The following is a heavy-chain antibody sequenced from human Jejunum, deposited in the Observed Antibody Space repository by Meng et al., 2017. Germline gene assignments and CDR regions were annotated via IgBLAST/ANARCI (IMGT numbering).Heavy chain of an antibody. Sequence: GGSLRLSCAASGFTFSNAWMSWVRQAPGKGLEWVGRIKSKRDGETTDYTEPVKGRFTISRDDSKNTVYLQMNSLKSEDTGVYYCTHAYAGTWGQGTQVTVSS. CDR3: THAYAGT. J-gene: IGHJ5*02. CDR1: GFTFSNAW. D-gene: IGHD4-17*01. CDR2: IKSKRDGETT. V-gene: IGHV3-15*01.